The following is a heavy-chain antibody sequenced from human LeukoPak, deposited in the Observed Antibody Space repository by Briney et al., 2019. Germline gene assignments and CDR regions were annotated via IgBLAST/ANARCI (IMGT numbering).Heavy chain of an antibody. Sequence: PGGSLRLSCAASGFTVSSNYMSWVRQAPGKGLEWVSVIYSGGSTYYADSVKGRFTISRDNSKNTLYLQMNSLRAEDTAANYCARVLAPVGYADYWGQGTLVTVSS. D-gene: IGHD5-12*01. J-gene: IGHJ4*02. CDR2: IYSGGST. V-gene: IGHV3-53*01. CDR1: GFTVSSNY. CDR3: ARVLAPVGYADY.